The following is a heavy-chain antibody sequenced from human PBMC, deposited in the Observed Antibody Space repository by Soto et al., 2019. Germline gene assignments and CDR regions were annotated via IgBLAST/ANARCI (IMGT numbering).Heavy chain of an antibody. Sequence: ASVKVSCNASGYTFTSYSMHWVRQAPGQRLEWMGWINAGNGNTKYSQKFQGRVTITRDTSASTAYMELSSLRSEDTAVYYCARDSRSSSWYEVCYSDYWGQGTLVTVSS. V-gene: IGHV1-3*01. CDR2: INAGNGNT. CDR3: ARDSRSSSWYEVCYSDY. D-gene: IGHD6-13*01. CDR1: GYTFTSYS. J-gene: IGHJ4*02.